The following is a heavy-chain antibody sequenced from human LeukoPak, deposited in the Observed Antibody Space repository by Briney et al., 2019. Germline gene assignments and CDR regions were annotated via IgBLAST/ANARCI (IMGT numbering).Heavy chain of an antibody. CDR2: INPNSGGT. CDR3: ARGDDSSGPTPDY. CDR1: GHTFISNY. V-gene: IGHV1-2*06. Sequence: GAAVKVSCKASGHTFISNYMHWVRQAPGQGLEWMGRINPNSGGTNYVQKFQVRVTITRDTTISTAYMHLCRLRHADTAVYYCARGDDSSGPTPDYWGQGTLVTVSS. J-gene: IGHJ4*02. D-gene: IGHD3-22*01.